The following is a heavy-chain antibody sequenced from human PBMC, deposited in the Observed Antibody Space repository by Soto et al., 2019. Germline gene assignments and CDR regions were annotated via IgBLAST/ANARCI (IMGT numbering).Heavy chain of an antibody. CDR1: GERFTTYG. CDR2: IIPIFGTA. J-gene: IGHJ2*01. D-gene: IGHD6-19*01. V-gene: IGHV1-69*01. CDR3: ARVSAVAGWGVYWYFDL. Sequence: QVQLVQSGAEVKNPGASVTVSCRASGERFTTYGISWVRQAPGQGLEWMGGIIPIFGTANYAQKFQGRVTITADESTSTAYMELSSLRSEDTAVYYCARVSAVAGWGVYWYFDLWGRGTLVTVSS.